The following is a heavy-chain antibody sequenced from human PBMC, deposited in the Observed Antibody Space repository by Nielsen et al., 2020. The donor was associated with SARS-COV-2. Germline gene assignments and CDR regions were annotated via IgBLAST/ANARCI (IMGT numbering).Heavy chain of an antibody. Sequence: GESLKISCAASGFTFSDYYMSWVRQSPGGGLKWVSYINTPATIYYADSLKGRFTISRDNPKNSLYLQMNSLRAEDTAVYYCARNGHGGYDWSPRYFDLWGRGTLVTVSS. CDR2: INTPATI. D-gene: IGHD5-12*01. CDR1: GFTFSDYY. V-gene: IGHV3-11*01. CDR3: ARNGHGGYDWSPRYFDL. J-gene: IGHJ2*01.